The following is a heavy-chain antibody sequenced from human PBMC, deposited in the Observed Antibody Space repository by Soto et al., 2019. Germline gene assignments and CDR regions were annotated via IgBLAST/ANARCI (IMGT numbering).Heavy chain of an antibody. J-gene: IGHJ4*02. V-gene: IGHV3-21*01. D-gene: IGHD3-10*01. Sequence: EVQLVESGGGLVKPGGSLRLSCAASGFTFSSYSMNWVRQAPGKGLEWVSSISSSSSYIYYADSVKGRFTISRDNAKNSLYLQMNSLRAEDTAVYYCAGVAGSGRAMGYFDYWGQGTLVTVSS. CDR2: ISSSSSYI. CDR1: GFTFSSYS. CDR3: AGVAGSGRAMGYFDY.